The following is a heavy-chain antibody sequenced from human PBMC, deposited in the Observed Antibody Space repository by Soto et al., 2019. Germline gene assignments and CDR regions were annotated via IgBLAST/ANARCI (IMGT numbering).Heavy chain of an antibody. CDR3: ARDSAPYYDFWSAYRPHFYKDV. D-gene: IGHD3-3*01. Sequence: QVQLQESGPGLVKPSQTLSLTCTVSGGSISSGGYYWSWIRQHPGKGLEWIGYIYYSGSTYYNPSLKSRVTISVDTSKNQFSLKLSSVTAADTAVYYCARDSAPYYDFWSAYRPHFYKDVWGKGTTVTVSS. CDR1: GGSISSGGYY. V-gene: IGHV4-31*03. CDR2: IYYSGST. J-gene: IGHJ6*03.